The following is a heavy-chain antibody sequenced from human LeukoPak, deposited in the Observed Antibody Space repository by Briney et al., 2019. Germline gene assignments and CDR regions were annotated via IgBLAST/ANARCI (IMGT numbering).Heavy chain of an antibody. J-gene: IGHJ4*02. CDR1: GFTVSSNY. D-gene: IGHD3-22*01. CDR3: ALSGHYYDSSGAAYYFDY. Sequence: GGSLILSCAASGFTVSSNYMSWVRQAPGKGLEWVSVIYSGGSTYYADSVKGRFTISRHNSKNTLYLQMNSLRAEDTAVYYCALSGHYYDSSGAAYYFDYWGQGTLVTVSS. V-gene: IGHV3-53*04. CDR2: IYSGGST.